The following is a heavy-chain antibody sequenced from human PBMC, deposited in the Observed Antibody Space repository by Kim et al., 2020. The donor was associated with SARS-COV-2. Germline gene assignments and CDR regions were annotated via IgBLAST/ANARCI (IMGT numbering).Heavy chain of an antibody. CDR1: GFTFTSYS. Sequence: GGSLRLSCAASGFTFTSYSMNWVRQAPGKGLEWVSSISSSSSYIYYADSVKGRFTISRDNANNSLFLQMNSLRAEDTAVYYCARWHIPVYSSSWYDEYYYYGMDVWGQGTTVTVSS. CDR3: ARWHIPVYSSSWYDEYYYYGMDV. V-gene: IGHV3-21*01. CDR2: ISSSSSYI. D-gene: IGHD6-13*01. J-gene: IGHJ6*02.